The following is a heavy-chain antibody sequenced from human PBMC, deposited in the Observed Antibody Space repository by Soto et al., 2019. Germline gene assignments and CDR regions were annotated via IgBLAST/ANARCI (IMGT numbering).Heavy chain of an antibody. CDR2: IIPIFGTA. V-gene: IGHV1-69*12. D-gene: IGHD4-4*01. Sequence: QVQLVQSGAEVKKPGYSVKVSCKASGGTFSSYAISWVRQAPGQGLEWMGGIIPIFGTANYAQKFQGRVTITADESTSTAYMELSSLRSEYTAVYYCARGGRHSNYHRYYYYGMDVWGQGTTVTVSS. J-gene: IGHJ6*02. CDR3: ARGGRHSNYHRYYYYGMDV. CDR1: GGTFSSYA.